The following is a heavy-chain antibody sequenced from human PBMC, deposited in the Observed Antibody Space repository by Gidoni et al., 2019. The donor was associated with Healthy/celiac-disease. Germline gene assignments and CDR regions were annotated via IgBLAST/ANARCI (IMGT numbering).Heavy chain of an antibody. CDR3: AKEKYYYGSGSLILDY. J-gene: IGHJ4*02. D-gene: IGHD3-10*01. Sequence: EVQLLESGGGLVQPGGSLRLSCAASAFTFTNYAMSWGRQAPGQGLEWVSAISGSGGSTDYADSVKGQFTISRDNSKNTLYLQMNSLRAEDTAVYYCAKEKYYYGSGSLILDYWGQGTLVTVSS. CDR2: ISGSGGST. CDR1: AFTFTNYA. V-gene: IGHV3-23*01.